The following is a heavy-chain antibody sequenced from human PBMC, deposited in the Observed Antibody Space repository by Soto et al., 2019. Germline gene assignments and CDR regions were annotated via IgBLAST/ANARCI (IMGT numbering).Heavy chain of an antibody. CDR3: ARDFVDTAMVHDY. J-gene: IGHJ4*02. CDR2: ISSSSSYI. CDR1: GFTFSSYS. Sequence: LRLSCAASGFTFSSYSMNWVRQAPGKGLEWVSSISSSSSYIYYADSVKGRFTISRDNAKNSLYLQMNSLRAEDTAVYYCARDFVDTAMVHDYWGQGTLVTVSS. V-gene: IGHV3-21*01. D-gene: IGHD5-18*01.